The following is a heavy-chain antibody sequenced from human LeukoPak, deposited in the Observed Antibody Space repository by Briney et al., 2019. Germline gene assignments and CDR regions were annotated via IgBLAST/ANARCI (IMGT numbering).Heavy chain of an antibody. D-gene: IGHD6-13*01. CDR2: ISGSGGAT. CDR1: GLTFSNYA. J-gene: IGHJ4*02. V-gene: IGHV3-23*01. CDR3: ARDLGSSWYSGFDY. Sequence: GGSLRLSCAASGLTFSNYAMTWVRQAPGKGLEWVSGISGSGGATDYANSVKGRFTISRDNSKNTLYLQMNSLRAEDTAVYYCARDLGSSWYSGFDYWGQGTLVTVSS.